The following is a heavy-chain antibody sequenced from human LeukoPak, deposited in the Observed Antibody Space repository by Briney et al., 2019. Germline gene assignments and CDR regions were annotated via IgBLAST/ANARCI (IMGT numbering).Heavy chain of an antibody. V-gene: IGHV4-4*07. Sequence: PSETLSLTCTVSGGSISSYYWSWIRQPAGKGLEWIGRIYTSGSTNYNPSLKSRVTMSVDTSKNQFSLKLSSVTAADTAVYYCARDGPSGIAAAGTSDYWGQGTLVTVSS. J-gene: IGHJ4*02. CDR2: IYTSGST. CDR3: ARDGPSGIAAAGTSDY. D-gene: IGHD6-13*01. CDR1: GGSISSYY.